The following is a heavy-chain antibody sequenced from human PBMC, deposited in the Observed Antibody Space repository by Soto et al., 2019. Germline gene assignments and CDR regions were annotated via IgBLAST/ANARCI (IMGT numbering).Heavy chain of an antibody. J-gene: IGHJ6*02. D-gene: IGHD3-3*02. CDR3: ARDKDRPQLGGNYYYILDV. V-gene: IGHV1-69*12. CDR1: GGTFSNSA. Sequence: QVHLEQSGAEVKKPGSSVKVSCKASGGTFSNSAISWVRQAPGQGLEWMGGIMPVFRTPDYAQKFQGRVTVTAGESTGTAYMELSGLRSDDTAVYSCARDKDRPQLGGNYYYILDVWGQGTTVTVSS. CDR2: IMPVFRTP.